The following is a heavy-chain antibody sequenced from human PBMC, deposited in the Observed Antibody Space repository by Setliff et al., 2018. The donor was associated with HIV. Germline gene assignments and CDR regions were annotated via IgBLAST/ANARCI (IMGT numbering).Heavy chain of an antibody. CDR3: ARTYYYDASGYYRPFDI. CDR2: IKQDGSEK. D-gene: IGHD3-22*01. CDR1: GLIFRNAW. Sequence: PGGSLRLSCAASGLIFRNAWMTWVRQAPGKGLEWVANIKQDGSEKYYVDSVKGRFTISRDNAKNSLYLQMNSLRAEDTAVYYCARTYYYDASGYYRPFDIWGQGTMVTVSS. J-gene: IGHJ3*02. V-gene: IGHV3-7*03.